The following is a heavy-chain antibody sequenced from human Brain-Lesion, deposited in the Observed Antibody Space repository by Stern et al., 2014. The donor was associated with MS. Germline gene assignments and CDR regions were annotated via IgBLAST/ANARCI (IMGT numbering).Heavy chain of an antibody. Sequence: QVQLVQSGAEVKKPGASVKVSCKASGYTFSSYDITWVRQASGHGLAWMGWMNPYSGNTGYAQKFKGRVSMTSDPSISTVYMELTSLTSDDTAVYFCARAVRNQLLSEYWGQGTLVTVSS. CDR2: MNPYSGNT. D-gene: IGHD2-2*01. J-gene: IGHJ4*02. CDR3: ARAVRNQLLSEY. CDR1: GYTFSSYD. V-gene: IGHV1-8*01.